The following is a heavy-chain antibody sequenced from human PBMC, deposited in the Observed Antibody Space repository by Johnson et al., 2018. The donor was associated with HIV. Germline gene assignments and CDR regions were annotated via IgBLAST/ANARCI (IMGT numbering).Heavy chain of an antibody. V-gene: IGHV3-66*01. Sequence: VQLVESGGGLVKPGGSLRLSCAASGFTVSSNYMNWVRQAPGKGLEWVSVLYSGGSTYYADFVKDRFIISRDNSKNTLYLQMNSLRAEDTAVYYCARDYHYVWGSSYGFDIWGQGTMVIVSS. J-gene: IGHJ3*02. CDR3: ARDYHYVWGSSYGFDI. D-gene: IGHD3-16*01. CDR2: LYSGGST. CDR1: GFTVSSNY.